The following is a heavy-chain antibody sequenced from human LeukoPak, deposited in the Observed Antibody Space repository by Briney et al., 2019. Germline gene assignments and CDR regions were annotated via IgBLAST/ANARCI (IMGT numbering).Heavy chain of an antibody. CDR1: GYTFTSYY. Sequence: ASVKVSCKASGYTFTSYYMHWVRQAPGQGLEWMGIINPSGGSTSYAQKFQGRVTMTRDMSTSTVYMELSSLRSEDTAVYYCARERRHYDILTGYYFDYWGQGTLVTVSS. D-gene: IGHD3-9*01. J-gene: IGHJ4*02. CDR3: ARERRHYDILTGYYFDY. V-gene: IGHV1-46*01. CDR2: INPSGGST.